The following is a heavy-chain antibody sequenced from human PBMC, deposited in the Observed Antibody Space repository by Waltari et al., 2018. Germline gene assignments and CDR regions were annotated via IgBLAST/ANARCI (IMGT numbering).Heavy chain of an antibody. CDR2: IKQDGSGK. J-gene: IGHJ4*02. D-gene: IGHD1-26*01. CDR1: GFTFSSYW. Sequence: EVQLVESGGGLVQPGGSLRLSCAASGFTFSSYWMSWVRQAPGKGLEWVANIKQDGSGKYYVESGKGRFTISRDNAKNSLYLQMNSLRAEDTAVYYCARDSWELFDYWGQGTLVTVSS. V-gene: IGHV3-7*01. CDR3: ARDSWELFDY.